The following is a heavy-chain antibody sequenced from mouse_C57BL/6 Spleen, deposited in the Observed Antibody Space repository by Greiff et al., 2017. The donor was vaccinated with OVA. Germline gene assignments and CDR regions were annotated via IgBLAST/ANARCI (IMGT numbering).Heavy chain of an antibody. Sequence: QVQLQQPGAELVMPGASVKLSCKASGYTFTSYWMNWVKQRPGKGLEWIGEIDPYDSYTNYNQKFKGKSTLTVDQSSSTAYMQLSSLTSEDSAVYYGARLGGSSSWFAYWGQGTLVTVSA. CDR1: GYTFTSYW. D-gene: IGHD1-1*01. V-gene: IGHV1-69*01. J-gene: IGHJ3*01. CDR3: ARLGGSSSWFAY. CDR2: IDPYDSYT.